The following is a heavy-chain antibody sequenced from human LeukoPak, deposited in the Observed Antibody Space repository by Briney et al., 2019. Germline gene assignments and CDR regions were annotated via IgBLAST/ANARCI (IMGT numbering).Heavy chain of an antibody. Sequence: SETLSLTCAVYGGSFSGYYWSWIRQPPGKGLEWIGEINHSGSTNYNPSLKSRVTISVDTSKNQFSLKLSSVTAADTAVHYCASRRGYDSSGYYYGIDYWGQGTLVTVSS. CDR2: INHSGST. CDR1: GGSFSGYY. D-gene: IGHD3-22*01. CDR3: ASRRGYDSSGYYYGIDY. V-gene: IGHV4-34*01. J-gene: IGHJ4*02.